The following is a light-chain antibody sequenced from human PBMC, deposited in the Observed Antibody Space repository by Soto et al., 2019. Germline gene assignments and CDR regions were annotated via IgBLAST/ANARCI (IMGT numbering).Light chain of an antibody. CDR2: DAS. CDR1: QGIRNS. V-gene: IGKV1-16*02. J-gene: IGKJ4*01. Sequence: DIQMTQSPASLSAYVGDRVTITCRASQGIRNSLAWFQQMPGKAPKSLIYDASSLQNGVPSKFSGSGSGTDFTLTISRLQPEDSATYYCQQYSTFPLTFGGGTKVQIK. CDR3: QQYSTFPLT.